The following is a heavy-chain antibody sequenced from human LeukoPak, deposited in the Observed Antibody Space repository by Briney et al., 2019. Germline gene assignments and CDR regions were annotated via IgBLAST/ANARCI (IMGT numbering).Heavy chain of an antibody. V-gene: IGHV3-48*03. D-gene: IGHD3-22*01. Sequence: PGGSLRLSCTASGFTFSTYGFNWVRQAPGKGLEWVSYITSSGSTIYYADSVKGRFTISRDNTKNSLYLQMNSLRAEDTAIYYCSRDRYYYDSRGRPEWGQGTLVTVSS. CDR2: ITSSGSTI. CDR3: SRDRYYYDSRGRPE. J-gene: IGHJ4*02. CDR1: GFTFSTYG.